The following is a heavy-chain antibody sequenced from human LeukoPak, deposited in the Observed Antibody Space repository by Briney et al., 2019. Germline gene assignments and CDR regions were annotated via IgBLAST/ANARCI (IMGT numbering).Heavy chain of an antibody. CDR1: GFTVSSNY. Sequence: GGSLRLSCAASGFTVSSNYMSWVRRAPGKGLEWVSVIYSGGSTYYADSVKGRFTISRDNSKSTLYLQMNSLRAEDTAVYYCARDRAGRYYFDYWGQGTLVTVSS. V-gene: IGHV3-66*02. CDR3: ARDRAGRYYFDY. J-gene: IGHJ4*02. CDR2: IYSGGST. D-gene: IGHD6-19*01.